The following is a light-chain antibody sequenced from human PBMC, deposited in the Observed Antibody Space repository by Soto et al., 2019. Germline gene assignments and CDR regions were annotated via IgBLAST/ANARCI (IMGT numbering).Light chain of an antibody. V-gene: IGKV1-12*01. CDR1: QGISSW. CDR2: VAS. J-gene: IGKJ1*01. CDR3: QQANSFPWT. Sequence: DIQMTQSPSSVSASVGDRVTITCRASQGISSWLAWYQHKPGKAPKLLIYVASSLQSGVPSRFSGSGSGTDFTLSISSLQPEDFATYYCQQANSFPWTFDQGTKVEIK.